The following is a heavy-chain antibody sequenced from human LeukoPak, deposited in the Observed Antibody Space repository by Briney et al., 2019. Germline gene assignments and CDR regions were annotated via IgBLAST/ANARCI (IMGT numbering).Heavy chain of an antibody. Sequence: QAGGSLRLSCAASGFTFSSYGMHWVRQAPGKGLEWVAVISYDGSNKYYADSVKGRFTISRDNSKNTLYLQMNSLRAEDTAVYYCAKDRRGQQLVRNTPPPDAFDIWGQGTMVTVSS. CDR3: AKDRRGQQLVRNTPPPDAFDI. CDR1: GFTFSSYG. J-gene: IGHJ3*02. CDR2: ISYDGSNK. V-gene: IGHV3-30*18. D-gene: IGHD6-13*01.